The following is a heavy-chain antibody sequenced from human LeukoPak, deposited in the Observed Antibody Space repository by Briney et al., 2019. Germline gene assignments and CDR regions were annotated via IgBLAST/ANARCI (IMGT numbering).Heavy chain of an antibody. V-gene: IGHV3-21*04. J-gene: IGHJ3*02. CDR3: AKDRTYCTNAICYNAFDI. CDR2: ISSSSSYM. D-gene: IGHD2-8*01. CDR1: GFTFSSYS. Sequence: PGGSLRLSCAASGFTFSSYSMNWVRQAPGKGLEWVSSISSSSSYMYYADSVKGRFTISRDNAKNSLYLQMNSLRAEDTAVYYCAKDRTYCTNAICYNAFDIWGQGTMITVSS.